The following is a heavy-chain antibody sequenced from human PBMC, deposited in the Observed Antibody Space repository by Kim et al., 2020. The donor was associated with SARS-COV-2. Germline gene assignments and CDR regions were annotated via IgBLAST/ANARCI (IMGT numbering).Heavy chain of an antibody. D-gene: IGHD6-19*01. V-gene: IGHV3-23*01. CDR3: ANSGWFRSFDN. CDR2: ISSSGGST. CDR1: GFTFSSYV. J-gene: IGHJ4*02. Sequence: LSLTCAASGFTFSSYVMSWVRQAPGKGLEWVSYISSSGGSTYYADSVKGRFTISRDNSKNTVFLEMNSLRAEDTAVYYCANSGWFRSFDNWGQGTLVTVPS.